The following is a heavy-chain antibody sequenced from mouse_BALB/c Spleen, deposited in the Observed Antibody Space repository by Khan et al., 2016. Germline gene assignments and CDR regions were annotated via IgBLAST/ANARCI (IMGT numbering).Heavy chain of an antibody. CDR3: TRKGIFYGNYDFDS. Sequence: QVRLQQSGAELVRPGASVTLSCKASGYTFSDYEMHWVKQTPVHGLEWIGAIDPETGGTAYNQKFKGQATLTAGRSSITAYMELRSLTSEDSAVYYCTRKGIFYGNYDFDSWGQGTTLTVSS. CDR2: IDPETGGT. CDR1: GYTFSDYE. D-gene: IGHD2-1*01. J-gene: IGHJ2*01. V-gene: IGHV1-15*01.